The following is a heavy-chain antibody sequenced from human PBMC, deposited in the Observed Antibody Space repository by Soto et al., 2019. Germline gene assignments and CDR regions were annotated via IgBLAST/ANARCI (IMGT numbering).Heavy chain of an antibody. CDR1: GYTFTSYG. CDR2: ISAYNGNT. Sequence: SLKVSCKASGYTFTSYGISWVRQAPGQGLEWMGWISAYNGNTNYAQKLQGRVTMTTDTSTSTAYMELRSLRSDDTAVYYCARDSSSGWYPTGYYYGMDVWGQGTTVTGSS. CDR3: ARDSSSGWYPTGYYYGMDV. D-gene: IGHD6-19*01. J-gene: IGHJ6*02. V-gene: IGHV1-18*04.